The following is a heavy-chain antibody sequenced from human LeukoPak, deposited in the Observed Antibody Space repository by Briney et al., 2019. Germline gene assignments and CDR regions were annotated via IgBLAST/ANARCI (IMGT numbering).Heavy chain of an antibody. CDR1: GGTFSSYA. J-gene: IGHJ4*02. D-gene: IGHD3-16*01. CDR2: IIPILGIA. V-gene: IGHV1-69*04. Sequence: SVKVSCKASGGTFSSYAISWVRQDPGQGLEWMGRIIPILGIANYAQKFQGRVTITADKSTSTAYMELSSLRSEDTAVYYCARDRADTFGGVWDYWGQGTLVTVSS. CDR3: ARDRADTFGGVWDY.